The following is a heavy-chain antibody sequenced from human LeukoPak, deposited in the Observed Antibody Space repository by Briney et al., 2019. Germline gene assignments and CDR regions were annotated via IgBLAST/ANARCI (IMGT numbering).Heavy chain of an antibody. CDR3: AKGDDYGDYVRRYAFDI. V-gene: IGHV3-23*01. CDR2: ISGSGGST. CDR1: GFTFSSYA. Sequence: PGGSLRLSCAASGFTFSSYAMSWVRQAQGKGLEGVSAISGSGGSTYYADAVRGRFTISRDNSKNPLYLQMNSLRAEDTAVYYCAKGDDYGDYVRRYAFDIWGQGTMVTVSS. J-gene: IGHJ3*02. D-gene: IGHD4-17*01.